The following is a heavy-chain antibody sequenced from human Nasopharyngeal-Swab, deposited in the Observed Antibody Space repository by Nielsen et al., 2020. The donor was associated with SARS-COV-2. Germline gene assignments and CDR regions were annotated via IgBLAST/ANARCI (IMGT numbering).Heavy chain of an antibody. J-gene: IGHJ6*03. Sequence: ESLKISCAVSGLPFNNYAVTWVRQAPGKGLEWVSIISSSGTDTYYADYVKGRFTISRDNSKNTLYLQMNSLRAEDSAIYYCAKSRGDTTMAHYYYYLDVWGKGTTVTVSS. CDR1: GLPFNNYA. CDR2: ISSSGTDT. V-gene: IGHV3-23*01. CDR3: AKSRGDTTMAHYYYYLDV. D-gene: IGHD5-24*01.